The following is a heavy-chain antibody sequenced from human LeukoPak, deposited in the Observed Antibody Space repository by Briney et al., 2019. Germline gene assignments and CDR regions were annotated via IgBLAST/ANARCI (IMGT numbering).Heavy chain of an antibody. CDR2: ISYDGSNK. V-gene: IGHV3-30*18. CDR1: GFTFSSYG. Sequence: GRSLRLSCAASGFTFSSYGMHWVRQAPGKGLEWVAVISYDGSNKYYADSVKGRFTISRDNSKNTLYLQMNSLRAEDTAVYYCAKMALLWFGEDFDYWGQGTLVTVSS. CDR3: AKMALLWFGEDFDY. J-gene: IGHJ4*02. D-gene: IGHD3-10*01.